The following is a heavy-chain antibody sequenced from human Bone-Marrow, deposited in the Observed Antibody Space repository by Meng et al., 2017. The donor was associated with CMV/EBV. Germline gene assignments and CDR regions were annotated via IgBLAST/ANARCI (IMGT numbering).Heavy chain of an antibody. J-gene: IGHJ6*01. CDR1: GFTFDDYA. Sequence: GGSLRLSCAASGFTFDDYAMHWVRQAPGKGLEWVSGISWNSGSIGYADSVKGRFTISRDNAKNSLYLQMNSLRAEDTALYYCAKEVVPAAINDYYYGMDVWGQGPTVTVSS. CDR3: AKEVVPAAINDYYYGMDV. D-gene: IGHD2-2*01. CDR2: ISWNSGSI. V-gene: IGHV3-9*01.